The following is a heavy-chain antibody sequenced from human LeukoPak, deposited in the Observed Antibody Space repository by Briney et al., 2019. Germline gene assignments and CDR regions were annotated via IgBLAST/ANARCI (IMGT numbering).Heavy chain of an antibody. Sequence: PGGSLRLSCAASGLTVSSNYMSWVRQAPGKGPEWISVIYSGGNTYYADSVKGRFTISRDNSKNTLYLQMNSLRAEDTAMYYCARGGAAAGFGWGQGTLVTVSS. V-gene: IGHV3-53*01. J-gene: IGHJ4*02. CDR2: IYSGGNT. CDR3: ARGGAAAGFG. D-gene: IGHD6-13*01. CDR1: GLTVSSNY.